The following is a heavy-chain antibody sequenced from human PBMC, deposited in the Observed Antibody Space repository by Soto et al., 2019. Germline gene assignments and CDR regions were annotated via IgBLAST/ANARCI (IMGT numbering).Heavy chain of an antibody. V-gene: IGHV1-69*01. J-gene: IGHJ6*02. CDR3: ARVLYYGAGCYSPYGMDV. Sequence: QVQLVQSGAEVKKPGSSVKVSCKTSGVSFNNNGIGWVRQAPGHGLEWMGGVSPPFRTSNYARKFQGRISITSDASTCTVNMELSSLTSEDTVQYYCARVLYYGAGCYSPYGMDVWGQVTTVTVSS. CDR1: GVSFNNNG. CDR2: VSPPFRTS. D-gene: IGHD3-10*01.